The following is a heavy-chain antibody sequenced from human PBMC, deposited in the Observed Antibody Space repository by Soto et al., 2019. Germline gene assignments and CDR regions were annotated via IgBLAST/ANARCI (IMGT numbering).Heavy chain of an antibody. V-gene: IGHV4-59*01. CDR2: IYYSGST. J-gene: IGHJ4*02. D-gene: IGHD3-10*01. CDR1: GGSISSYY. Sequence: TSETLSLTCTVSGGSISSYYWSWIRQPPGKGLEWIGYIYYSGSTNYNPSLKSRVTISVDTSKNQFSLKLSSVTAADTAVYYCARVKYYYGSGSYYFDYWGQGTLVTVSS. CDR3: ARVKYYYGSGSYYFDY.